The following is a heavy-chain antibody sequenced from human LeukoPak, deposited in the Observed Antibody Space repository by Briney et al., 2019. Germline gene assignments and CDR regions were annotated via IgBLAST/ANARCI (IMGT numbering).Heavy chain of an antibody. CDR2: ICYSGST. D-gene: IGHD1-7*01. CDR3: ARDIRITGTAYFDY. CDR1: GGSISSGGYY. J-gene: IGHJ4*02. Sequence: SETLSLTCTVSGGSISSGGYYWSWIRQHPGKGLEWIGYICYSGSTYYNPSLKSRVTISVDTSKNQFSLKLSSVTAADTAVYYCARDIRITGTAYFDYWGQGTLVTVSS. V-gene: IGHV4-31*03.